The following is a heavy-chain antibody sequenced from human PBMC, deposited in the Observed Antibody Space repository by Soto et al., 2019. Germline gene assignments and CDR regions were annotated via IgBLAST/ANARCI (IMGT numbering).Heavy chain of an antibody. Sequence: SETLSLTCTVSGGSISSYYWSWIRQPAGKGLEWIGRIYTSGSTNYNPSLKSRVTMSVDTSKNQFSLMLSSVTAADTAVYYCARAMVRGVQGNWFDPWGQGTLVTVSS. CDR3: ARAMVRGVQGNWFDP. CDR2: IYTSGST. D-gene: IGHD3-10*01. CDR1: GGSISSYY. V-gene: IGHV4-4*07. J-gene: IGHJ5*02.